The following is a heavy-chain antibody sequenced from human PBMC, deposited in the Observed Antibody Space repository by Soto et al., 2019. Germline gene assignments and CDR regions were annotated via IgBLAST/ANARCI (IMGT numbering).Heavy chain of an antibody. V-gene: IGHV1-3*01. Sequence: QVQLVQSGAEVKKPGASVKVSCKASGYTFTSYAMHWVRQAPGQRLEWMGWINAGNGNTKYSQKFQGRVTITRDTSASTGYMELSSLRSEDTAVYYCARVGLLLWFGESSPTFDYWGQGTLVTVSS. J-gene: IGHJ4*02. CDR1: GYTFTSYA. D-gene: IGHD3-10*01. CDR3: ARVGLLLWFGESSPTFDY. CDR2: INAGNGNT.